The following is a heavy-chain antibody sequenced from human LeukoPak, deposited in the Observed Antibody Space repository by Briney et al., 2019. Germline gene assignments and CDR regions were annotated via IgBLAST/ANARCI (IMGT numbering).Heavy chain of an antibody. Sequence: GGSLRLSCAASGFSFSTYWMSCVRQAPGEGLEWVASIKQDGSEKYFVDSVKGRFTISRDNAKNSLYLQMNSLRVEGTAVYYCARGAAVSAVYYYYYMDVWGKGTTVTVSS. J-gene: IGHJ6*03. CDR3: ARGAAVSAVYYYYYMDV. CDR2: IKQDGSEK. CDR1: GFSFSTYW. V-gene: IGHV3-7*01. D-gene: IGHD4-11*01.